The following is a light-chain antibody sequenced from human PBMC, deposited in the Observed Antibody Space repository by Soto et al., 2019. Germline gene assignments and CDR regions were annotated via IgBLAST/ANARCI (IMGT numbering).Light chain of an antibody. Sequence: QSALTQPPSASGSPGQSVTISCTGTSSDVGGYNYVSWYQQHPGKAPKLVIYEVTKRPSGVPDRFSGSKSGNTASLTVSGLQVEDEADYYCSSFTGASTIFGIGTKLTVL. CDR2: EVT. J-gene: IGLJ1*01. CDR3: SSFTGASTI. V-gene: IGLV2-8*01. CDR1: SSDVGGYNY.